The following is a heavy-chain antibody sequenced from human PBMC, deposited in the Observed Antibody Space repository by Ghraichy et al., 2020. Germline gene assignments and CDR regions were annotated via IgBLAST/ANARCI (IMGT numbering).Heavy chain of an antibody. CDR1: GGSISSGSYY. CDR2: VYTSGSS. V-gene: IGHV4-61*02. J-gene: IGHJ6*03. Sequence: SETLSLTCTVSGGSISSGSYYWSWIRQPAGKGLEWIGRVYTSGSSNYNPSLKSRVAMSVDTSKNQFSLTVSSVTAADTAMYYCARARGYSGYDGTYYYYYMDVWGEGTTVTVSS. CDR3: ARARGYSGYDGTYYYYYMDV. D-gene: IGHD5-12*01.